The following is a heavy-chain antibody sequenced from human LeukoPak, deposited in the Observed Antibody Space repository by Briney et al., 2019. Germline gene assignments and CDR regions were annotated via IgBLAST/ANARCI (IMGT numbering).Heavy chain of an antibody. J-gene: IGHJ5*02. CDR1: GFTHSIYD. V-gene: IGHV3-23*01. D-gene: IGHD4-11*01. CDR2: IDRGVGSTRT. CDR3: VQKGQIHNYGKPA. Sequence: GGSLRLSGAASGFTHSIYDMSWVRQAPGKGLECVSAIDRGVGSTRTYYADSVKGRFTISRDNSKNTLYLQMNNLRADDTAVYYCVQKGQIHNYGKPAWGQGTLVTVSS.